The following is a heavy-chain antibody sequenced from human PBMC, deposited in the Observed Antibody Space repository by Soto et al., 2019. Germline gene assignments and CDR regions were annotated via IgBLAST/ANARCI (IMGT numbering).Heavy chain of an antibody. CDR2: MNPNSGNT. Sequence: QVQLVQSGAEVKKPGASVKVSCKASGYTFTSYDINWVRQATGQGLEWMGWMNPNSGNTGYAQKFQGRVTMTFIPCISTAYMELSSLRSEDMAVYYCARGPLAFRYYYYMGVWGKGTTVTVSS. CDR3: ARGPLAFRYYYYMGV. V-gene: IGHV1-8*01. J-gene: IGHJ6*03. CDR1: GYTFTSYD.